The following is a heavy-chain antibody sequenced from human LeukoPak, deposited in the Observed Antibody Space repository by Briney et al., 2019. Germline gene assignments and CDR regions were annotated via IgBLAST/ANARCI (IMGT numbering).Heavy chain of an antibody. Sequence: PGGSLRLSCAASGFSVSSNYMNWVRQAPGKGLEWVSAIYTGGTTYYADSVEGRFTISRDNSKNTLYLQLNSLRAEDTAVYYCARDKLGSGYSSDFDCWGQGTLVTVSS. V-gene: IGHV3-66*02. CDR3: ARDKLGSGYSSDFDC. J-gene: IGHJ4*02. CDR1: GFSVSSNY. CDR2: IYTGGTT. D-gene: IGHD6-19*01.